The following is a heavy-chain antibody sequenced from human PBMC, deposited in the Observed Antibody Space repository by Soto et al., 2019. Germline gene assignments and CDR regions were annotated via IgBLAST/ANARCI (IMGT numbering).Heavy chain of an antibody. CDR3: ARCGSGWYYFDY. CDR2: ISYDGSNK. D-gene: IGHD6-19*01. V-gene: IGHV3-30-3*01. CDR1: GFTFSSYA. J-gene: IGHJ4*02. Sequence: GGSLRLSCAASGFTFSSYAMHWVRQAPGKGLEWVAVISYDGSNKYYADSVKGRFTISRDNSKNTLYLQMNSLRAEDTAVYYCARCGSGWYYFDYWGQGTLVTVSS.